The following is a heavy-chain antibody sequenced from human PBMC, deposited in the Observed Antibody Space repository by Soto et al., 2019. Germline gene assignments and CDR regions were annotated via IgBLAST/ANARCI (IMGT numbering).Heavy chain of an antibody. V-gene: IGHV1-18*01. CDR2: ISAYNGNT. Sequence: ASVKVSCKASGYTFTSYGISWVRQAPGQGLEWMGWISAYNGNTNYAQKLQGRVTMTTDTSTSTAYMELRSLRSDDTAVYYCARGLPRYFDWLLPFDYWGQGTLVTVSS. J-gene: IGHJ4*02. D-gene: IGHD3-9*01. CDR1: GYTFTSYG. CDR3: ARGLPRYFDWLLPFDY.